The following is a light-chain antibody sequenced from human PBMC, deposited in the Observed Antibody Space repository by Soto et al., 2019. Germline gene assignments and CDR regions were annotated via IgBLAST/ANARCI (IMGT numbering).Light chain of an antibody. CDR2: EVS. J-gene: IGLJ1*01. Sequence: ALTQPASVSGSPGQSITISCTGTSSDVGGYNYVSWYQQHPGKAPKLMIYEVSNRPSGVSNRFSGSKSGNTASLTISGLQAEDEADYYCSSYTSSSTAHYVFGTGTKV. CDR3: SSYTSSSTAHYV. CDR1: SSDVGGYNY. V-gene: IGLV2-14*01.